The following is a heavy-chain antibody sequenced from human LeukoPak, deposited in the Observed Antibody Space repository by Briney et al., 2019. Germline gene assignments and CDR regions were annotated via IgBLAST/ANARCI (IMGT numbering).Heavy chain of an antibody. CDR2: IYYSGST. CDR3: ARVDTIFGVVIPYFDY. Sequence: PSETLSLTCTVSGGSISSYYWSWIRQPPGKGLEWIGYIYYSGSTNYNPSLKSRVTISVDTSKNQFSLKLSSVTAADTAVYYCARVDTIFGVVIPYFDYWGQGTLVTVCS. CDR1: GGSISSYY. V-gene: IGHV4-59*01. D-gene: IGHD3-3*01. J-gene: IGHJ4*02.